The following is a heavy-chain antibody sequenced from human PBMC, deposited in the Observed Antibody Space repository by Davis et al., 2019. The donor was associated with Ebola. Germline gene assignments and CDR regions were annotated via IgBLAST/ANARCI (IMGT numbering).Heavy chain of an antibody. V-gene: IGHV3-7*03. J-gene: IGHJ6*02. Sequence: GGSLRLSCAASGFTFSSYWMSWVRQAPGKGLEWVANIKQDGSEKYYVDSVKGRFTISRDNAKNSLYLQMNSLRAEDTAVYYCASPTGSGSHLPRYYYYYGMDVWGQGTTVTVSS. D-gene: IGHD1-26*01. CDR1: GFTFSSYW. CDR2: IKQDGSEK. CDR3: ASPTGSGSHLPRYYYYYGMDV.